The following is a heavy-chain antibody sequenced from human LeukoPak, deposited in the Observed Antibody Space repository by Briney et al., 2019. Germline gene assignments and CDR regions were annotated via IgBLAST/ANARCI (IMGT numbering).Heavy chain of an antibody. V-gene: IGHV1-8*01. D-gene: IGHD6-13*01. J-gene: IGHJ6*02. Sequence: ASVKVSCKASGYTFTSYDINWVRQATGQGLEWMGWMNPNCGSTGYAQKLQGRVTMTRHTSISTAYMELSSLRSEDPAVYYSARGLVAAGTFYSYYYYGMDVWGQGTTVTVSS. CDR2: MNPNCGST. CDR1: GYTFTSYD. CDR3: ARGLVAAGTFYSYYYYGMDV.